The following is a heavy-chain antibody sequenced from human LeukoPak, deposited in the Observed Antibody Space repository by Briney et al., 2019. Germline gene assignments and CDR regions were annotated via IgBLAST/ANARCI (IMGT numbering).Heavy chain of an antibody. CDR3: ARETSQKGAHYMDV. Sequence: SETLSLTCSVSGYSISSGYYWGWIRQPPGKGLEWIGSIHHGGTTYYNPSLKSRVTISVDTSKNQFSLKLRSVTAADTAVYYCARETSQKGAHYMDVWGKGTTVTISS. D-gene: IGHD3-16*01. CDR1: GYSISSGYY. CDR2: IHHGGTT. J-gene: IGHJ6*03. V-gene: IGHV4-38-2*02.